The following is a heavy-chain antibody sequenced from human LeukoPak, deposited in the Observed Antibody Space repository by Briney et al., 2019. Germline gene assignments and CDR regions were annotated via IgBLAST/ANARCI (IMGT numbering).Heavy chain of an antibody. CDR1: GGSFSGYY. V-gene: IGHV4-34*01. D-gene: IGHD5-24*01. Sequence: SETLSLTCAVYGGSFSGYYWSWIRQPPGKGLEWIGEINHSGSTNCNPSLKSRVTIPVDTSKNQFSLRLSSVTAADTAVYYCARFNGVATIRSLISDAFDIWGQGTMVTVSS. CDR2: INHSGST. CDR3: ARFNGVATIRSLISDAFDI. J-gene: IGHJ3*02.